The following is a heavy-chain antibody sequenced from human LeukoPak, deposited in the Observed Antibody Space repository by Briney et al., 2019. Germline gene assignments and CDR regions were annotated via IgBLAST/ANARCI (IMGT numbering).Heavy chain of an antibody. D-gene: IGHD3-22*01. Sequence: ASVKVSCKASGYTFTSYGISWVRQSPGQGLEWMGWISAYNGNTNYAQKLQGRVTMTTDTSTSTAYMELRSLRSDDTAVYYCARDYYYDSSGPFPIWGQGTMVTVSS. CDR3: ARDYYYDSSGPFPI. CDR1: GYTFTSYG. CDR2: ISAYNGNT. V-gene: IGHV1-18*01. J-gene: IGHJ3*02.